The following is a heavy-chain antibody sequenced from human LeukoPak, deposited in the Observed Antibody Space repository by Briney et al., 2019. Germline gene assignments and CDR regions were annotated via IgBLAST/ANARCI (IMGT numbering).Heavy chain of an antibody. CDR2: ISYDGINK. J-gene: IGHJ4*02. V-gene: IGHV3-30*18. Sequence: GGSLRLSCAASGFTFSSYGMHGVRQAPGKGLEGGAVISYDGINKYYADSVKGRFTISRDNSQNTLYLQMNSLRGEDTAVYFCAKGGYCSGGSCYSIDSWGQGTLVTVSS. CDR1: GFTFSSYG. D-gene: IGHD2-15*01. CDR3: AKGGYCSGGSCYSIDS.